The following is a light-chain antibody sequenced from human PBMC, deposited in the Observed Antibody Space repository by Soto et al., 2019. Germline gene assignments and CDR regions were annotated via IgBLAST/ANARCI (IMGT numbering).Light chain of an antibody. J-gene: IGLJ2*01. CDR2: GNS. Sequence: QSVLTQPPSVSGAPGQRVTISCTGSSSNIGAGYDVHWYQQLPGTAPKLLIYGNSNRPSGVPDRFSGSKSGTSASLAITGLQAEDEADYYCQSYDSSLSCSGHFGGGTKLTVL. V-gene: IGLV1-40*01. CDR3: QSYDSSLSCSGH. CDR1: SSNIGAGYD.